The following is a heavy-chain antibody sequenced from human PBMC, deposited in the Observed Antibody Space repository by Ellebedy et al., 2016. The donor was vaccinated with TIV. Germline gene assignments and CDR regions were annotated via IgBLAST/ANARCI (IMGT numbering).Heavy chain of an antibody. V-gene: IGHV3-33*01. CDR3: ARDPVGVGPAFDI. Sequence: PGGSLRLSCVASGFRITDLGMHWVRQAPGKGLEWVTVLLTDGVEKYYGASVKGRFTVSRDDSKNTLYLQMNSLRAEDTAVYYCARDPVGVGPAFDIWGQGTMVTVS. J-gene: IGHJ3*02. D-gene: IGHD4-23*01. CDR1: GFRITDLG. CDR2: LLTDGVEK.